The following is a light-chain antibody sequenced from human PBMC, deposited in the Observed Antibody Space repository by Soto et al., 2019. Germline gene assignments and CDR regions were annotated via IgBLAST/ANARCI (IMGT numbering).Light chain of an antibody. CDR2: AAS. V-gene: IGKV1-39*01. CDR3: QQSYSTTIT. J-gene: IGKJ5*01. Sequence: DIQMTQSPSSLSASVGDRVTITWRASQNISSYLNWYHQKPGKAPKLLIYAASSLQSGVPSRFSGSGSGTDFTLTISSLQPEDFATYYCQQSYSTTITFGQGTRLEIK. CDR1: QNISSY.